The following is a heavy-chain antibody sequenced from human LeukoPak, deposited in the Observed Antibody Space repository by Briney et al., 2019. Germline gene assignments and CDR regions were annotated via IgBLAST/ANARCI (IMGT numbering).Heavy chain of an antibody. J-gene: IGHJ4*02. CDR1: GGSFSGYY. V-gene: IGHV4-34*01. D-gene: IGHD6-19*01. CDR3: ASPFIAVAGTRGDY. Sequence: SETLSLTCAVYGGSFSGYYWSWIRQPPGKGLEWIGEINHSGSTNYNPSLKSQVTISVDTSKNQFSLKLSSVTAADTAVYYCASPFIAVAGTRGDYWGQGTLVTVSS. CDR2: INHSGST.